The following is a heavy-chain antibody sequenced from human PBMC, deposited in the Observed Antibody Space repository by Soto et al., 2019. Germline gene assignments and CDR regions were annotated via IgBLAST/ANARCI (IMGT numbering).Heavy chain of an antibody. CDR2: IHRDGSST. V-gene: IGHV3-74*01. Sequence: PGGSLRLSCAASGFTFSSYWMHWVRQAPGKGLVWVSRIHRDGSSTSYADSVKGRFTISRDNAKNTLYLQMNSLRAEDTAVYYCVRWHSSSSHYYYGMDVWGPGTTVTVSS. CDR1: GFTFSSYW. CDR3: VRWHSSSSHYYYGMDV. J-gene: IGHJ6*02. D-gene: IGHD6-6*01.